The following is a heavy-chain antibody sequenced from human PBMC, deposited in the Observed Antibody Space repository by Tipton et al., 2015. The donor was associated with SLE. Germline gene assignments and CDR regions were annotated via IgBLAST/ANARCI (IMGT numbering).Heavy chain of an antibody. CDR3: ARVARYSGSWHVDYFDY. Sequence: TLSLTCTVSGGSISSGDYYWSWIRQPPGKGLEWIGYIYYSGSTYYNPSLKSRVTISVDTSKNQFSLKLSSVTAADTAVYYCARVARYSGSWHVDYFDYWGRGTLVTVSS. J-gene: IGHJ4*02. CDR1: GGSISSGDYY. D-gene: IGHD6-25*01. CDR2: IYYSGST. V-gene: IGHV4-30-4*01.